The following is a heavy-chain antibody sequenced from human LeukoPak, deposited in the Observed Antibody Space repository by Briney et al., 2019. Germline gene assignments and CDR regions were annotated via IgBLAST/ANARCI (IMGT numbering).Heavy chain of an antibody. V-gene: IGHV3-23*01. CDR3: AKGSGTSRPYYLDY. CDR2: ISGSGDST. Sequence: GGSLRLSCAASGFSFNNYVMTWVRQAPGKGLDWFSAISGSGDSTYYADSVKGRFTISRDSSKSTMYLQMTSLTAEDTAVYYCAKGSGTSRPYYLDYWGRGTLVTVSS. J-gene: IGHJ4*02. CDR1: GFSFNNYV. D-gene: IGHD6-25*01.